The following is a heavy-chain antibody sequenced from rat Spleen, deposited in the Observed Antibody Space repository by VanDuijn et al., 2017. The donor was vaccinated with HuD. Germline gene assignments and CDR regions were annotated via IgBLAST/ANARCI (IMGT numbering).Heavy chain of an antibody. CDR2: IIYDGSST. D-gene: IGHD1-9*01. CDR1: GFTFSDYA. V-gene: IGHV5-17*01. J-gene: IGHJ2*01. CDR3: ARRHYGYTDYFDY. Sequence: EVQLVESDGGLVQPGRSLNLSCAASGFTFSDYAMAWVRQAPKKGLEWVATIIYDGSSTYYRDSVKGRFTISRDNAKSTLSLQMDSLGSEDTATYYCARRHYGYTDYFDYWGQGVMVTVSS.